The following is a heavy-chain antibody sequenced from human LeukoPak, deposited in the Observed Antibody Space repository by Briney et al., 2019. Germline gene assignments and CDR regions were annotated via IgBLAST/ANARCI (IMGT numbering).Heavy chain of an antibody. J-gene: IGHJ4*02. CDR3: ARERNERELLLD. Sequence: GGSLRLSCAASGFTVSSNYMSWVRQAPGKGLEWVSVIYSGGSTYYADSVKGRFTIPRDNSKNTLYLQMNSLRAEDTAVYYCARERNERELLLDWGQGTLVTVSS. CDR2: IYSGGST. CDR1: GFTVSSNY. V-gene: IGHV3-66*02. D-gene: IGHD1-26*01.